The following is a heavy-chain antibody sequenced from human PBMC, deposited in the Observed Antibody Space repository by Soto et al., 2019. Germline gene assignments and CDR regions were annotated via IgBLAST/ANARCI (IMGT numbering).Heavy chain of an antibody. J-gene: IGHJ3*02. CDR2: INHSGST. Sequence: SQTLSLTCAVYGGSFSGYYWSWIRQPPGKGLEWIGEINHSGSTNYNPSLKSRVTISVDTPKNQFSLKLSSVTAADTAVYYCAREGDIVVVPAADAFDIWGQGTMVTVSS. V-gene: IGHV4-34*01. CDR3: AREGDIVVVPAADAFDI. CDR1: GGSFSGYY. D-gene: IGHD2-2*01.